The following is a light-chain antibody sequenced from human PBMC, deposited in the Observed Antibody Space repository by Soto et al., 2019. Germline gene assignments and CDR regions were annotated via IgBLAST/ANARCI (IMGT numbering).Light chain of an antibody. CDR1: QSVLYSSXNKNY. J-gene: IGKJ3*01. CDR3: QQYYS. Sequence: DIVMTQSPDSLAVSLGERATINCKSSQSVLYSSXNKNYLAWYQQKPGQPPKLLIYWASTRESGVPDRFSGSGSGTDFTLTISSLQAEDVAVYYCQQYYSFGPGTKVDIK. V-gene: IGKV4-1*01. CDR2: WAS.